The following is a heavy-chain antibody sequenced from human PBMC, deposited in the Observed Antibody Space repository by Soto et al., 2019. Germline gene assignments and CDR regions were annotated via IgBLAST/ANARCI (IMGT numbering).Heavy chain of an antibody. CDR2: ISSSSRAI. CDR1: GFTFSTYN. Sequence: EVQLVESGGGLVQPRGSLRLSCAASGFTFSTYNMNWVRQTPGKGLEWVSYISSSSRAIYYAYSVKGRFTISRDNATNSLYLQMNSLRDEDTAVYYCARVPLSCGGDCYIADYWGQGTLVTVSS. J-gene: IGHJ4*02. V-gene: IGHV3-48*02. CDR3: ARVPLSCGGDCYIADY. D-gene: IGHD2-21*02.